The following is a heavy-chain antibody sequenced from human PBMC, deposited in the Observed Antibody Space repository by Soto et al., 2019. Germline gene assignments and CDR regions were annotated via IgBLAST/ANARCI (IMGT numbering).Heavy chain of an antibody. V-gene: IGHV1-18*04. CDR3: ASVGSPWGAAAVAVAGLFDY. CDR1: GYTFTSYG. Sequence: ASVKVSCKASGYTFTSYGISWVRQAPGQGLEWMGWISAYNGNTNYAQKLQGRVTMTTDTSTSTAYMELRSLRSDDTAVYYCASVGSPWGAAAVAVAGLFDYWGQGTLVTVSS. J-gene: IGHJ4*02. D-gene: IGHD6-19*01. CDR2: ISAYNGNT.